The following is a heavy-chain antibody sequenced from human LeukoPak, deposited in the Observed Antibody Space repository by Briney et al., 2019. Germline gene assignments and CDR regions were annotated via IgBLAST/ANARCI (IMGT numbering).Heavy chain of an antibody. CDR1: GGSISSSNW. J-gene: IGHJ4*02. CDR2: IYHSGST. V-gene: IGHV4-4*02. CDR3: ASQGGYTLFDY. Sequence: RASETLSLTCAVSGGSISSSNWWSWVRQPPGKGLEWIGEIYHSGSTYYNPSLKSRVTISVDTSKNQFSLKLSSVTAADTAVYYCASQGGYTLFDYWGQGTLVTVSS. D-gene: IGHD5-12*01.